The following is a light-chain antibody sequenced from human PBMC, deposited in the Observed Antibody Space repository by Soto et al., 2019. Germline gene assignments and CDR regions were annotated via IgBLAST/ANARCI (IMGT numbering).Light chain of an antibody. Sequence: DIQMTQSPSTLSASVGDRVTITCRASQSISSWLAWYQQKPGKAPKPLIYKASSLESGVPSRFSCSGSGTEFTLTISSLQPDDFASYYCQQYNSYSSWTFGQGTKVEI. CDR2: KAS. CDR3: QQYNSYSSWT. CDR1: QSISSW. J-gene: IGKJ1*01. V-gene: IGKV1-5*03.